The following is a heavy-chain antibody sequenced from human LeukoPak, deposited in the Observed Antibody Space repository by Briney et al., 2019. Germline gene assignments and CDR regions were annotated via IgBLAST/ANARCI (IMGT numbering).Heavy chain of an antibody. CDR1: GFTFSSSA. J-gene: IGHJ4*02. V-gene: IGHV3-23*01. CDR2: ISASGGST. D-gene: IGHD6-19*01. Sequence: GGSLRLSCAASGFTFSSSAMSWVRQVPGKGLEWVSGISASGGSTYYADSVKGRFTISRDNSKNTLYLQMNSLRAEDTAVYYCAKDQWPLGGLYDYWGQGTLVTVSS. CDR3: AKDQWPLGGLYDY.